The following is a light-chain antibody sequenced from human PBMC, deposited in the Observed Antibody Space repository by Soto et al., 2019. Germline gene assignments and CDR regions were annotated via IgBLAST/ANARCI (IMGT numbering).Light chain of an antibody. CDR1: QSVGRH. J-gene: IGKJ1*01. V-gene: IGKV3-20*01. CDR2: GAS. CDR3: QQYGSSGT. Sequence: EIVLTQSPGTLSFSPVERATLSCRASQSVGRHLNWYRQKPGQAPRLLIYGASNRATGIPDRFSGSGSGTDFTLTISRLEPEDFAVYYCQQYGSSGTCGQGTKVDIK.